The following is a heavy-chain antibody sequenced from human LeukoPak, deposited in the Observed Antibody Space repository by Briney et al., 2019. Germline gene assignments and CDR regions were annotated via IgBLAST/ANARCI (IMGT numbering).Heavy chain of an antibody. J-gene: IGHJ4*02. V-gene: IGHV3-30*18. D-gene: IGHD3-16*01. CDR1: GFTFSSYG. Sequence: PGGSLRLSCAASGFTFSSYGMHWVRQAPGKGLEWVAVISYDGSTKYYADSVKGRFTISRDNSKNTLYLQMNSLRAEDTAVYYCAKGLRSFAYWGPGTLVAVSS. CDR3: AKGLRSFAY. CDR2: ISYDGSTK.